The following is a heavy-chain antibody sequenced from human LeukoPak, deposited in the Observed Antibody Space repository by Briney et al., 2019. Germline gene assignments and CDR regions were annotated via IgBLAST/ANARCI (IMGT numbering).Heavy chain of an antibody. V-gene: IGHV4-38-2*02. CDR2: LYDSGSS. CDR1: GYSISRAYS. J-gene: IGHJ4*02. Sequence: SETLSLTCSVSGYSISRAYSWGWVRQPPGKGLEWIGSLYDSGSSYYNPSLKSRVTLSVDTSKNELSLQLNSVTAADTAVYFCARGVGYDDTHGSYYGFFDYWGQGTLVAVSS. CDR3: ARGVGYDDTHGSYYGFFDY. D-gene: IGHD3-22*01.